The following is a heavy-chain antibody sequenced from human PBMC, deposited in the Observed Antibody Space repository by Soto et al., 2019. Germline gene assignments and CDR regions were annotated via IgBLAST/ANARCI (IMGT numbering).Heavy chain of an antibody. CDR1: GYTFTSYG. J-gene: IGHJ6*02. CDR3: ATSVHSYYYYGIDV. V-gene: IGHV1-18*01. Sequence: ASVKVSCKASGYTFTSYGISWVRQAPGQGLEWMGWISAYNGNTNYAQKLQGRVTMTTDTSTSTAYMELRSLRSGDTAVYYCATSVHSYYYYGIDVRAQRTTDTGSS. CDR2: ISAYNGNT.